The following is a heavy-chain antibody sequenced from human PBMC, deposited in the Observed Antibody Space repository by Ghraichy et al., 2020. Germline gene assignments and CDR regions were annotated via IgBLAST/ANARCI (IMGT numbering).Heavy chain of an antibody. Sequence: RTNYNPSLTSRVTISVDTSKNQLSLNLNSVNAADTAVYYCARGRFDTYGFLHDFWGQGSLVTV. J-gene: IGHJ4*02. CDR2: RT. CDR3: ARGRFDTYGFLHDF. V-gene: IGHV4-34*01. D-gene: IGHD5-18*01.